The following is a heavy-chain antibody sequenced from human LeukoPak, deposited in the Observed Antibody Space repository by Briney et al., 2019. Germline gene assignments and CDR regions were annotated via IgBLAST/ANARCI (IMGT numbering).Heavy chain of an antibody. CDR3: AREGRSGSSWYSAN. CDR2: INTNTGNP. CDR1: GYTFTNYA. V-gene: IGHV7-4-1*02. J-gene: IGHJ4*02. Sequence: ASVKVSCKASGYTFTNYAVNWVRQAPGQGLEWMGWINTNTGNPTYAQGFTGRFVFSLDTSVSTAYLQISSLKAEDTAVYYCAREGRSGSSWYSANWGQGVLVTVSS. D-gene: IGHD6-13*01.